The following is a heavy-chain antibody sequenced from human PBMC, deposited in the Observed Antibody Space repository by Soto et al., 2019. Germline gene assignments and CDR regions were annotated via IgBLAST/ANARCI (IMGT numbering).Heavy chain of an antibody. CDR2: ITGSGNTS. CDR1: GFTFRNYA. V-gene: IGHV3-23*01. Sequence: EVHLLESGGGLVQAGGSLRLSCAASGFTFRNYAMSWVRQAPGKGLEWVSAITGSGNTSSYADSVKVRFTISRDNPKNILYLQLTSPRADDTAVYYCARLGPRYYDSTRNYYESHAFDIWGQGTMVTVSS. CDR3: ARLGPRYYDSTRNYYESHAFDI. J-gene: IGHJ3*02. D-gene: IGHD3-22*01.